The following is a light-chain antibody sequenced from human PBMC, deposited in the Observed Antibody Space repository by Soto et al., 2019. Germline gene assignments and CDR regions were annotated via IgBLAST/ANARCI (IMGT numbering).Light chain of an antibody. Sequence: EIVMTQSPANLSVSPGERATLSCRASQSVSSNLAWYQQKPGQGPRLLIYRASTRATSIPARFSGSGSGTEFTLTINSLRSEDFAVYYCQQYNKWPPYTFGQGTKLEIK. J-gene: IGKJ2*01. V-gene: IGKV3-15*01. CDR1: QSVSSN. CDR3: QQYNKWPPYT. CDR2: RAS.